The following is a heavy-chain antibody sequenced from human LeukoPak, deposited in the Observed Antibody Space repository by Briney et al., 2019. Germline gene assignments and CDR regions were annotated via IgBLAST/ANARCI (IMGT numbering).Heavy chain of an antibody. Sequence: GGSLRLSCAASGFTFSIYSMNWVRQAPGKGLEWVSSISYSSSYIYYADSVKGRFTISRDNAKNSLYLQMNSLRAEDTAVYYCGRKGKYDSSGYGSDYWGQGILVTVSS. V-gene: IGHV3-21*01. CDR1: GFTFSIYS. D-gene: IGHD3-22*01. J-gene: IGHJ4*02. CDR2: ISYSSSYI. CDR3: GRKGKYDSSGYGSDY.